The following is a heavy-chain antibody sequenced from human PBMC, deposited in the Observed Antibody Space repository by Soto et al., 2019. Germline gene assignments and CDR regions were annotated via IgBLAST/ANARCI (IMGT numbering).Heavy chain of an antibody. V-gene: IGHV1-3*01. CDR2: INAGNGNT. CDR3: ARDLVIDEFWSGYYYYYYGMDV. Sequence: ASVKVSCKASGYTFTSYAMHWVRQAPGQRLEWMGWINAGNGNTKYSQKFQGRVTITRDTSASTAYMELSSLRSEDTAVYYCARDLVIDEFWSGYYYYYYGMDVWGQGTTVTVAS. CDR1: GYTFTSYA. D-gene: IGHD3-3*01. J-gene: IGHJ6*02.